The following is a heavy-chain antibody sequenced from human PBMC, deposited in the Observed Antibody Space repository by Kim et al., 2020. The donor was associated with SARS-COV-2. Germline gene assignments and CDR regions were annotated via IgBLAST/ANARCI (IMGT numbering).Heavy chain of an antibody. V-gene: IGHV3-33*05. CDR1: GFTFSSYG. Sequence: GGSLRLSCAASGFTFSSYGMHWVRQAPGKGLEWVAVISYDGSNKYYADSVKGRFTISRDNSKNTLYLQMNSLRAEDTAVYYCARGANFDYWGQGTLVTVSS. CDR3: ARGANFDY. CDR2: ISYDGSNK. D-gene: IGHD3-16*01. J-gene: IGHJ4*02.